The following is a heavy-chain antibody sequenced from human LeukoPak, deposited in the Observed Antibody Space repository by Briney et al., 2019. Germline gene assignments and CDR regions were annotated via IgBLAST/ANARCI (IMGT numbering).Heavy chain of an antibody. CDR1: GGSLSSYY. CDR2: IYYSGST. J-gene: IGHJ5*02. Sequence: SGTPSLTCTVSGGSLSSYYGSSSPQPPGKALEWIGYIYYSGSTNYNPSLKSRVTISVDTSKNQFSLNLSSVTAADTAVYYCARSSNYVGYNWFDPWGQGTLVTVSS. CDR3: ARSSNYVGYNWFDP. V-gene: IGHV4-59*01. D-gene: IGHD4-11*01.